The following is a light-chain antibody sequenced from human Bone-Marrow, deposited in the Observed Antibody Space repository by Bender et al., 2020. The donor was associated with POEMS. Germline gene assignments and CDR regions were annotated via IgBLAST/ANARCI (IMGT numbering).Light chain of an antibody. J-gene: IGLJ2*01. V-gene: IGLV2-11*01. CDR1: SSDVGGYNY. CDR2: DVT. Sequence: QSALTQPRSVSGSPGQSVTISCTGTSSDVGGYNYVSWYQQHPGKAPKLMIYDVTKRPSGVPDRFSGSKSGNTASLTISGLQAEDEADYYCCSYVGSITVLFGGGTKLTVL. CDR3: CSYVGSITVL.